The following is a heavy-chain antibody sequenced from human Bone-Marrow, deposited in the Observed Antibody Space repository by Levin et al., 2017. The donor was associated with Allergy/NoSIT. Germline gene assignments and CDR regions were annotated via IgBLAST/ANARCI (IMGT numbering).Heavy chain of an antibody. CDR2: IRSTDYGGTA. CDR3: SREWPVLTFSDFDC. V-gene: IGHV3-49*05. J-gene: IGHJ4*02. Sequence: KSGGSLRLSCTGSGFSFGVFNINWFRQAPGKGLEWVGFIRSTDYGGTADYAASLEDRISISRDDSKSIAYLQMDSLKTEDTAVYYCSREWPVLTFSDFDCWGPGTSVIVSS. CDR1: GFSFGVFN. D-gene: IGHD2/OR15-2a*01.